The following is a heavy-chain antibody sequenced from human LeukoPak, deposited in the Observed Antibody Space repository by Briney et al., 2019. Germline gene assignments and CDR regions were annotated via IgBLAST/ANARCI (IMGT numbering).Heavy chain of an antibody. Sequence: GGSLRLSCAVSGFTFSGASMHWVRQASGKGLEWVGRIRSKTNSYATAYAASVQGRFTISRDDSTNTAYLHMNSLKPGDTAVYYCTRANGDLAYWGQGTLVTVSS. CDR3: TRANGDLAY. D-gene: IGHD4-17*01. J-gene: IGHJ4*02. CDR1: GFTFSGAS. V-gene: IGHV3-73*01. CDR2: IRSKTNSYAT.